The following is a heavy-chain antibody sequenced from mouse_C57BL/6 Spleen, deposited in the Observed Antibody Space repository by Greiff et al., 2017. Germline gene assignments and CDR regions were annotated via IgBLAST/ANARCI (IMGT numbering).Heavy chain of an antibody. CDR2: IWRGGST. J-gene: IGHJ2*01. CDR1: GFSLTSYG. Sequence: VKVVESGPGLVQPSQSLSITCTVSGFSLTSYGVHWVRQSPGKGLEWLGVIWRGGSTDYNAAFISRLSISKDNSKSQVFFKMNRLQADDTAIYYCARTDYYGSSYFDYWGQGTTLTVSS. CDR3: ARTDYYGSSYFDY. V-gene: IGHV2-2*01. D-gene: IGHD1-1*01.